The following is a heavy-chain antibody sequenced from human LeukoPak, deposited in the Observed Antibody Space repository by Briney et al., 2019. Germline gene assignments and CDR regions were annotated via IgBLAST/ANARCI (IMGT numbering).Heavy chain of an antibody. CDR3: ARIRAYSSSWAMDY. CDR2: ITTTGGDV. J-gene: IGHJ4*02. Sequence: PGGSLRLSCAASGFTFSSQNMNWVRQAPGKGLEWVSSITTTGGDVNYADSVKGRFTISRDNAKNSLYLQLNSLRAEDTAVYYCARIRAYSSSWAMDYWGQGTLVTVSS. V-gene: IGHV3-21*01. D-gene: IGHD6-13*01. CDR1: GFTFSSQN.